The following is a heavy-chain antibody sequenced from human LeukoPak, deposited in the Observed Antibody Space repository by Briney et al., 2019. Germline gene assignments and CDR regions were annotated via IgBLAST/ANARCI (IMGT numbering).Heavy chain of an antibody. Sequence: LRLSCAASGFTFSSYSMNWVRQAPGKGLEWVSGISWNSGSIGYADSVKGRFTISRDNAKNSLYLQMNSLRADDTALYYCAKGRSSQYYFDYWGQGTLVTVSS. CDR1: GFTFSSYS. CDR3: AKGRSSQYYFDY. V-gene: IGHV3-9*01. CDR2: ISWNSGSI. D-gene: IGHD6-13*01. J-gene: IGHJ4*02.